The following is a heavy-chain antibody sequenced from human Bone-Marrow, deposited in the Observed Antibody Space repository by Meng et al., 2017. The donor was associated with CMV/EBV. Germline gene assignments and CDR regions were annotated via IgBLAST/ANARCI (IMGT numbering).Heavy chain of an antibody. CDR2: IYSGGIHSDGDT. J-gene: IGHJ3*01. V-gene: IGHV3-53*05. CDR1: GFHVRSNY. CDR3: ARREILGYSEGLYAFNV. D-gene: IGHD5-18*01. Sequence: GESLKISCAASGFHVRSNYMAWVRQAPGKGPEWVSVIYSGGIHSDGDTYHTDSVKGRFTISRDNSKNTLYLQMDSLRTEDTAVYYCARREILGYSEGLYAFNVWGQGTRVTVSS.